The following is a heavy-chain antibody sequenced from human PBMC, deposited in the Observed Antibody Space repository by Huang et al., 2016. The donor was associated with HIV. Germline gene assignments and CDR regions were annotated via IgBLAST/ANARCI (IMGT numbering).Heavy chain of an antibody. D-gene: IGHD6-19*01. CDR3: ARVGGVAAGTFGTFDI. J-gene: IGHJ3*02. CDR1: GFHFSSYS. V-gene: IGHV3-21*01. Sequence: EVQLVESGGGLVKPGGSLRLSCAASGFHFSSYSMKWVRQAPGKGLEWVSSISSSSSNIYYADSVKGRFTISRDNAKNSLYLQMNSLRAEDTAVYYCARVGGVAAGTFGTFDIWGQGTMVTVSS. CDR2: ISSSSSNI.